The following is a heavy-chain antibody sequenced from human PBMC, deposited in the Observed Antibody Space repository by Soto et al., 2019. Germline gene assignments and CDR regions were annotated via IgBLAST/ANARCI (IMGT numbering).Heavy chain of an antibody. CDR2: IFYIGST. V-gene: IGHV4-31*03. CDR3: ARSVFP. Sequence: SETLSLTCTVSGGSISSGGYYWNWIRQHPGKGLEWIGYIFYIGSTYYNPSLKSRVTISVDTSKNQFSLKLNSVTAEDTAVYYCARSVFPWGQGTLVTVSS. CDR1: GGSISSGGYY. J-gene: IGHJ5*02.